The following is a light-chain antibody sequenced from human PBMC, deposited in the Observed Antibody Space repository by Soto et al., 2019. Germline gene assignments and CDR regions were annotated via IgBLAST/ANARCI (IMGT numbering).Light chain of an antibody. Sequence: IVLAQSAGTLSLSPGERATLSCRASQSVSSSYLAWYQQKPGQAPRLLIYGASTRATGKTDRFSGSGSGTAFTLTISRLEPEDSAVYYCQYGTSPTWTFGQGTKVDIK. J-gene: IGKJ1*01. V-gene: IGKV3-20*01. CDR3: QYGTSPTWT. CDR1: QSVSSSY. CDR2: GAS.